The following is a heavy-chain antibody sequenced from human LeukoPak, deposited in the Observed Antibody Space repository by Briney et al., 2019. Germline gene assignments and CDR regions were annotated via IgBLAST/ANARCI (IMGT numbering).Heavy chain of an antibody. CDR3: TKEKEAVAGFDY. J-gene: IGHJ4*02. D-gene: IGHD6-19*01. V-gene: IGHV3-9*01. Sequence: GGSLRLSCAASGFTFTDYTMHWVRQAPGKGLEWVSGISWNSGSIGYADSVKGRFTISRDNAKTSLYLQMNSLRPEDTALYYCTKEKEAVAGFDYWGQGTLVTVSS. CDR1: GFTFTDYT. CDR2: ISWNSGSI.